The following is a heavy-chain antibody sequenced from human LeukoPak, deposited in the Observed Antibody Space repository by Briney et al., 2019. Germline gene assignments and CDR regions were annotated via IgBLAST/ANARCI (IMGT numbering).Heavy chain of an antibody. CDR3: SRGGYFSITSCYVVGGDY. J-gene: IGHJ4*02. V-gene: IGHV3-48*01. CDR2: ISSSSSTI. CDR1: GFTFSRYS. D-gene: IGHD2-2*01. Sequence: GGSLRLSCAASGFTFSRYSMNWVRQAPGKGLEWVSYISSSSSTIYYADSVKGRFTIYRDNDKNSLYLQMNIFRVEDTAFFSCSRGGYFSITSCYVVGGDYWGQGTLVTVSS.